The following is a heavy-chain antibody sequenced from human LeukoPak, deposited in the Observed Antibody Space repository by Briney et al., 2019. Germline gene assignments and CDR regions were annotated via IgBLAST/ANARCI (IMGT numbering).Heavy chain of an antibody. Sequence: SETLSLTCTVSGGSLSSSSYYWGWIRQPPGKGLEWIGSIYYSGSTYYSPSLMSRVTISVDTSKNQFSLKLRSVTAADTAVYYCASHLHSSGWYSAFDIWGQGTMVTVSS. D-gene: IGHD6-19*01. V-gene: IGHV4-39*01. CDR2: IYYSGST. J-gene: IGHJ3*02. CDR1: GGSLSSSSYY. CDR3: ASHLHSSGWYSAFDI.